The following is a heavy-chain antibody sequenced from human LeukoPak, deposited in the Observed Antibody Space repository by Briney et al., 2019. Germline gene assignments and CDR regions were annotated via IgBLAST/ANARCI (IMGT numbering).Heavy chain of an antibody. CDR1: GFTFSSYA. J-gene: IGHJ4*02. CDR3: AKDHTVTNIIDY. Sequence: GGSLRLSCAASGFTFSSYAMSWVRQAPGKGLEWASAISGSGGSTYYADSVKGRFTISRDNSKNTLYLQMNSLRAEDTAVYYCAKDHTVTNIIDYWGQGTLVTVSS. CDR2: ISGSGGST. V-gene: IGHV3-23*01. D-gene: IGHD4-17*01.